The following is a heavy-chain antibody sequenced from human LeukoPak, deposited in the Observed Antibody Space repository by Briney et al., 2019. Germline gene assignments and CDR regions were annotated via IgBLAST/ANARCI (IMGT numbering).Heavy chain of an antibody. CDR2: FDPEDGET. CDR1: GYTLTELS. V-gene: IGHV1-24*01. Sequence: ASVKVSCKVSGYTLTELSMHWVRQAPGKGREGMGGFDPEDGETIYAQKFQGRVTMTEDTSTDTAYMELSSLRSEDTAVYYCATVSYYDILTGYRYYFDYWGQGTLVTVSS. CDR3: ATVSYYDILTGYRYYFDY. J-gene: IGHJ4*02. D-gene: IGHD3-9*01.